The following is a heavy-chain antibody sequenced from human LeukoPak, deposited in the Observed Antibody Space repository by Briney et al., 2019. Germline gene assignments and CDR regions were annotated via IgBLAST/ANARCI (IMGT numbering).Heavy chain of an antibody. CDR3: ARTRGSIAARGYYYYYMDV. D-gene: IGHD6-6*01. V-gene: IGHV1-8*01. CDR1: GYTFTGSD. Sequence: GASVKVSFKASGYTFTGSDINWVRQATGQGLEWMGWMNPNSGNTGYAQKFQGRVTMTRNTSISTAYMELSSLRSEDTAVYYCARTRGSIAARGYYYYYMDVWGKGTTVTVSS. CDR2: MNPNSGNT. J-gene: IGHJ6*03.